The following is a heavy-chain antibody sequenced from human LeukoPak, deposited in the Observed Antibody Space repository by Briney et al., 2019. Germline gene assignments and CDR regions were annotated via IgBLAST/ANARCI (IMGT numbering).Heavy chain of an antibody. J-gene: IGHJ4*02. CDR3: ARTNDFWSGYYQYYFDY. CDR1: GFTFSSYW. V-gene: IGHV3-7*01. CDR2: IKQDGSEK. D-gene: IGHD3-3*01. Sequence: PGGSLRLSCAASGFTFSSYWMSWVRHAPGKELEWVANIKQDGSEKYYVDSVKGRFTISRDNAKNSLYLQMNSLRAEDTAVYYCARTNDFWSGYYQYYFDYWGQGTLVTVPS.